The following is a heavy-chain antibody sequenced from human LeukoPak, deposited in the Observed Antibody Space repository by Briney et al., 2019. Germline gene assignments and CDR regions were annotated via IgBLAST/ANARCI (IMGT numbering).Heavy chain of an antibody. CDR3: ARDRKVITMVRGVISYYFDY. J-gene: IGHJ4*02. Sequence: GGSLRLSCAASGFTFSSYSMNWVRQAPGKGLEWVSYISSSSSTIYYADSVKGRFTISRDNAKNSLYLQMNSLRAEDTAVYYCARDRKVITMVRGVISYYFDYWGQGTLVTVSS. CDR1: GFTFSSYS. CDR2: ISSSSSTI. V-gene: IGHV3-48*04. D-gene: IGHD3-10*01.